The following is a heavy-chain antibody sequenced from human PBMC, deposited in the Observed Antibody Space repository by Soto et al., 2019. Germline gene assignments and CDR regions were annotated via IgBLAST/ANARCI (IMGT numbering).Heavy chain of an antibody. CDR1: GFTFSSYA. V-gene: IGHV3-23*01. Sequence: VQLLESGGGLVQPGGSLRLSCAASGFTFSSYAMSWVRQAPGKGLEWVSAISGSGGSTYYADSVKGRFTISRDNSKNTLYLQMNSLRAEDTAVYYCATNAGYCSSTSCYGPDYYGMDVWGQGTTVTVSS. CDR2: ISGSGGST. CDR3: ATNAGYCSSTSCYGPDYYGMDV. D-gene: IGHD2-2*01. J-gene: IGHJ6*02.